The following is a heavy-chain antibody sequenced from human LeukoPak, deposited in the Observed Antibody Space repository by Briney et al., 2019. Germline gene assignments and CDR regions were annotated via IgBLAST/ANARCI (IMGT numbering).Heavy chain of an antibody. CDR3: ASASDYYYYYMVV. J-gene: IGHJ6*03. V-gene: IGHV3-21*01. Sequence: GGSLRLSCAASGFTFSSYSMNWVRQAPGKGLEWVSSISSSSSYIYYADSVKGRFTISRDNAKNSLYLQMNSLRAEDTAVYYCASASDYYYYYMVVWGKGTTVTVSS. CDR1: GFTFSSYS. CDR2: ISSSSSYI.